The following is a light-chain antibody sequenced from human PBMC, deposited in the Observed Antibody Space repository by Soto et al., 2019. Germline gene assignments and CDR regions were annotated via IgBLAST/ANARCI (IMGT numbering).Light chain of an antibody. CDR3: QQYFPTPLT. Sequence: DTVMTQSPDSLTVSLGERATINCKSSPSVLYTAINKNYLGWYQQKPGQPPKLLIYLASTRASGVPDRFIGSASGTDFTLTISSLEPEDAAVYYCQQYFPTPLTFGQWTRLEI. V-gene: IGKV4-1*01. CDR2: LAS. J-gene: IGKJ5*01. CDR1: PSVLYTAINKNY.